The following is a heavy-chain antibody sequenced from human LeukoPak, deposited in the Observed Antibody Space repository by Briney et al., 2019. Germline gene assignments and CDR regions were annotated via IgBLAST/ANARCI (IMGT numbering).Heavy chain of an antibody. V-gene: IGHV6-1*01. CDR1: GDSVSSNSAA. D-gene: IGHD6-13*01. J-gene: IGHJ4*02. CDR3: ARGFDNSADYSSSWSTLSYFDY. Sequence: SQTLSLTCAISGDSVSSNSAAWHWIRQSPSRGLEWLGRTYYRSKWYNDYAVSVKSRITINPDTSKNQFSLQLNSVTPEDTAVYYCARGFDNSADYSSSWSTLSYFDYWGQGTLVTVSS. CDR2: TYYRSKWYN.